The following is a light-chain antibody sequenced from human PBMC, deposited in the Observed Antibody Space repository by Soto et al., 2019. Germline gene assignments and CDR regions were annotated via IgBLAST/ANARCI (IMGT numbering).Light chain of an antibody. Sequence: EIVLTQSPGTLSLSPGERATLSCRASQSVSSSYLAWYQHKPGQAPRLLIFGASTRASDIPDRFSGSGSGTDFTLTISRLEPEDFAVYYCQQYGSSPYTFGQGTRLEI. CDR1: QSVSSSY. J-gene: IGKJ5*01. V-gene: IGKV3-20*01. CDR3: QQYGSSPYT. CDR2: GAS.